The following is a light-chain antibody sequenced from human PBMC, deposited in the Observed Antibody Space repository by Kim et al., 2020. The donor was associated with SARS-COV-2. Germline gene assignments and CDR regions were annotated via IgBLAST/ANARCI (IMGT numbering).Light chain of an antibody. CDR1: QGIGRS. V-gene: IGKV3-11*01. Sequence: SLSPGDRATFSCRASQGIGRSVGWYQQKPGQTPRLLIYTASNRATGVPARFSGSGSGTDFTLTISSLEPEDFAIYYCQQRFIWPDTFGQGTKLEI. J-gene: IGKJ2*01. CDR2: TAS. CDR3: QQRFIWPDT.